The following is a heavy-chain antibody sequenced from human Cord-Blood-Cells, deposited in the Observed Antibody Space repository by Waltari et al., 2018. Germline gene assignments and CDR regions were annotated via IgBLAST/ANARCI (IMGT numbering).Heavy chain of an antibody. CDR1: GYTFTIYD. Sequence: QVQLVQSGAEVKKTGASVKASCKDSGYTFTIYDINCVRQATGQGLQGMGWMNPNSGNTGYAQKFQGRVTMTRNTSISTAYMELSSLRSEDTAVYYCASAQYYDSSGYYYYFDYWGQGTLVTVSS. CDR3: ASAQYYDSSGYYYYFDY. D-gene: IGHD3-22*01. CDR2: MNPNSGNT. V-gene: IGHV1-8*01. J-gene: IGHJ4*02.